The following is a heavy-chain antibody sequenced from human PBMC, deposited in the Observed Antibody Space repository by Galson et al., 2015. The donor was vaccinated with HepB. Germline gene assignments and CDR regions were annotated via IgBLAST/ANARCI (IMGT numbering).Heavy chain of an antibody. J-gene: IGHJ3*02. CDR1: GGSITSHAYY. D-gene: IGHD3-10*01. Sequence: LSLTCTVFGGSITSHAYYWSWIRQHPVKGLECIGYIYYSGSIYYKSSLKSRVTISVDAYKNQFSLRLSSVTAADTAMYYCARVHSGTYSYPFDIWGQGTMVTVSS. CDR3: ARVHSGTYSYPFDI. CDR2: IYYSGSI. V-gene: IGHV4-31*03.